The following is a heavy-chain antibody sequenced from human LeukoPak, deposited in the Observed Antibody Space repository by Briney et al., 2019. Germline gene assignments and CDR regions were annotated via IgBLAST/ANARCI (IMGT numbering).Heavy chain of an antibody. J-gene: IGHJ4*02. Sequence: SETLSLTCTVSGGSISSYYWGWIRQPPGKGLEWIGYIYYSGSTNYNPSLKSRVTISVDTSKNQFSLKLSSVTAADTAVYYCARGHKDYDFWSGYLYWGQGTLVTVSS. D-gene: IGHD3-3*01. CDR3: ARGHKDYDFWSGYLY. CDR1: GGSISSYY. CDR2: IYYSGST. V-gene: IGHV4-59*01.